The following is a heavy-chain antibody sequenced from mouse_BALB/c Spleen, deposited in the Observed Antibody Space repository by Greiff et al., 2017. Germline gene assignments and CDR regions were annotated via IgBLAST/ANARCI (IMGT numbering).Heavy chain of an antibody. D-gene: IGHD2-4*01. CDR3: ASDYDGFAY. Sequence: QVQLKQSGAELAKPGASVKMSCKASGYTFTSYWMHWVKQRPGQGLEWIGYINPSTGYTEYNQKCKDKAPLTADKSSNTAYMQLSSLKSEDSAVYYCASDYDGFAYWGQGTLVTVSA. CDR1: GYTFTSYW. J-gene: IGHJ3*01. V-gene: IGHV1-7*01. CDR2: INPSTGYT.